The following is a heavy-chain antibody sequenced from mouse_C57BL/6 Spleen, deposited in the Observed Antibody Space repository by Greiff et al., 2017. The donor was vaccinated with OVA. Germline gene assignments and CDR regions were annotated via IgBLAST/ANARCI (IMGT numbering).Heavy chain of an antibody. J-gene: IGHJ4*01. CDR1: GFTFTDYY. Sequence: EVQLVESGGGLVQPGGSLSLSCAASGFTFTDYYMSWVRQPPGKALEWLGFIRNKANGYTTEYSSSVKGRLTISRDNTQSILDLQMNALRAEDSATYYCARCHEYVGHYYAMDYWGQGTSLTVSS. CDR2: IRNKANGYTT. D-gene: IGHD5-1*01. CDR3: ARCHEYVGHYYAMDY. V-gene: IGHV7-3*01.